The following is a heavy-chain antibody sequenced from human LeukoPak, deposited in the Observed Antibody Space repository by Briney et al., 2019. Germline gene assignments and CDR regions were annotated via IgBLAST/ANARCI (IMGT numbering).Heavy chain of an antibody. Sequence: GGSLRLSCAASGFSFSNYWINWVRQAPGKGLEWVSGISWNSGSIGYADSVKGRFTISRDNAKNSLYLQMNSLRAEDTALYYCARRRSSSPRPFDYWGQGTLVTVSS. J-gene: IGHJ4*02. CDR3: ARRRSSSPRPFDY. V-gene: IGHV3-9*01. D-gene: IGHD6-6*01. CDR1: GFSFSNYW. CDR2: ISWNSGSI.